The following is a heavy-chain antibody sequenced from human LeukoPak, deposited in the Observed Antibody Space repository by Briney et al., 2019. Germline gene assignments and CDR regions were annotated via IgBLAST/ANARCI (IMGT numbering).Heavy chain of an antibody. J-gene: IGHJ4*02. Sequence: PGGSLRLSCAASGFTFSSYAMSWVRQAPGKGLEWVSAISGSGGTYYADSVKGRFTISRDNSKNTLYLQMNSLRAEDTAVYYCAKAKDFWSGLTGYWGQGTLVTVSS. CDR3: AKAKDFWSGLTGY. CDR2: ISGSGGT. V-gene: IGHV3-23*01. CDR1: GFTFSSYA. D-gene: IGHD3-3*01.